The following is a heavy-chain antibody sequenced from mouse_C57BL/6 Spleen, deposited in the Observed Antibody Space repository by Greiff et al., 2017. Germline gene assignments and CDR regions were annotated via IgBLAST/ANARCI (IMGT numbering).Heavy chain of an antibody. Sequence: EVQLQQFGPELVKPGASVKMFCKASGHTFTDYNMHWVKQSHGKSLEWIGYINSNNGGSSYKQKFKGKATLTVNKSSSTAYMVLRSLTSEDSAVYYCARYGYDGWFAYWGQGTLVTVSA. V-gene: IGHV1-22*01. D-gene: IGHD2-2*01. CDR3: ARYGYDGWFAY. J-gene: IGHJ3*01. CDR1: GHTFTDYN. CDR2: INSNNGGS.